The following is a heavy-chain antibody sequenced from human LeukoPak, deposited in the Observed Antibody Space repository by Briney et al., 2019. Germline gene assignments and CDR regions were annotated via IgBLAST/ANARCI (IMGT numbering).Heavy chain of an antibody. CDR3: AKDKVQQQLVFDY. CDR2: ISGSGGST. J-gene: IGHJ4*02. Sequence: SGGSLRLSCAASGFTFSSYAMSWVRQAPGKGLEWVSAISGSGGSTYYADSVKGRFTISRDNSKNTLYLQMNSLRAEDTAVYYCAKDKVQQQLVFDYWGQGTLVTVSS. D-gene: IGHD6-13*01. CDR1: GFTFSSYA. V-gene: IGHV3-23*01.